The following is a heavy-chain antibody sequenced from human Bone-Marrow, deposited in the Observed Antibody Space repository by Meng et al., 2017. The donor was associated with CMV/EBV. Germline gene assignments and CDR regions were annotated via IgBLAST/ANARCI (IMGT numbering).Heavy chain of an antibody. D-gene: IGHD3-16*02. CDR3: ARRSWDAFDI. CDR1: EYTFIDHH. Sequence: ASVKVSCKASEYTFIDHHMHWVRQAPGQGLEWMGWINPYSGDTNYAQKFQGRVTMTRDTSISTAYMELSRLRSDDTAVYYCARRSWDAFDIWGQGTMVTVSS. CDR2: INPYSGDT. V-gene: IGHV1-2*02. J-gene: IGHJ3*02.